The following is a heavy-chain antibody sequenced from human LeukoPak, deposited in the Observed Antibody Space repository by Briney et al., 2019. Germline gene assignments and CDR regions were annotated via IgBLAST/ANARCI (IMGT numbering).Heavy chain of an antibody. CDR1: GLTFDDYG. V-gene: IGHV3-23*01. CDR2: ISGSGGTT. Sequence: PGGSLRLSCAASGLTFDDYGMSWVRQAPGKGLEWVSAISGSGGTTYYADSVKGRFTISRDNSKNTLYLQMNSLRAEDTAIYYCAKSREVAGTGRYYYYMDVWGKGTTVTVSS. CDR3: AKSREVAGTGRYYYYMDV. D-gene: IGHD6-19*01. J-gene: IGHJ6*03.